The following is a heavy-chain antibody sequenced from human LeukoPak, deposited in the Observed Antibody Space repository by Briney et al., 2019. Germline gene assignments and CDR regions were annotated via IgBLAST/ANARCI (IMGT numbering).Heavy chain of an antibody. Sequence: QAGGSLRLSCAASGFTFDDYAMHWVRQAPGKGLEWVSGISWNSGSIGYADSVKGRFTISRDNAKNSLYLQLNSLRAEDVALYYCAKAGGDYGDYHDAVDIWGQGTMVTVSS. CDR3: AKAGGDYGDYHDAVDI. D-gene: IGHD4-17*01. V-gene: IGHV3-9*03. CDR1: GFTFDDYA. J-gene: IGHJ3*02. CDR2: ISWNSGSI.